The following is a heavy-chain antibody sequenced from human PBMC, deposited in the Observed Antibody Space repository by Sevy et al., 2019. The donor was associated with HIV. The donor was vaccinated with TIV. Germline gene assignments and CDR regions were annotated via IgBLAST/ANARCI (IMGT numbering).Heavy chain of an antibody. CDR2: IYHSGST. CDR3: ARGGAVAGRTYYYYGMDV. Sequence: SETLSLTCTVSGYSISSGYYWGWIRQPPGKGLEWIGSIYHSGSTYYNPSLKSRVTISVDTSKNQFFLKLSSVTAADTAVYYCARGGAVAGRTYYYYGMDVWGQGTTVTVSS. V-gene: IGHV4-38-2*02. D-gene: IGHD6-19*01. J-gene: IGHJ6*02. CDR1: GYSISSGYY.